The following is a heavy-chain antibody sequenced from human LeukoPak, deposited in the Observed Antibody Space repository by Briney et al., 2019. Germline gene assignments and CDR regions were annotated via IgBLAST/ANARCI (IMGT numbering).Heavy chain of an antibody. CDR2: ISGSGGST. D-gene: IGHD2-21*02. J-gene: IGHJ4*02. CDR3: AKRYCGGDCYPGVDY. CDR1: GFTFSSYA. V-gene: IGHV3-23*01. Sequence: GGSLRLSCAASGFTFSSYAMGWVRQAPGKGLEWVSAISGSGGSTYYADSVKGRFTISRDNSKNTLYLQMNSLRAEDTAVYYCAKRYCGGDCYPGVDYWGQGTLVTVSS.